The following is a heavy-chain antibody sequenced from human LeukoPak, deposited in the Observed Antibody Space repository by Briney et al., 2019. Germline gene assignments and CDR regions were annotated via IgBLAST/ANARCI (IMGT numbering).Heavy chain of an antibody. V-gene: IGHV4-34*01. CDR1: GGSFSGYY. Sequence: PSETLSLTCAVYGGSFSGYYWSWIRQPPGKGLEWIGEINHSGSTNYNPSHKSRVTISVDTSKNQFSLKLSSVTAADTAVYYCASAFRDCSGGSCYSGGPYYFDYWGQGTLVTVSS. D-gene: IGHD2-15*01. CDR2: INHSGST. J-gene: IGHJ4*02. CDR3: ASAFRDCSGGSCYSGGPYYFDY.